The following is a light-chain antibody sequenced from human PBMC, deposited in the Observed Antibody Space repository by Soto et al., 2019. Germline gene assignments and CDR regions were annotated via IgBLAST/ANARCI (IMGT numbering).Light chain of an antibody. CDR3: CSYAGSSTFFYV. CDR1: SSDVGSYNL. J-gene: IGLJ1*01. CDR2: EVS. V-gene: IGLV2-23*02. Sequence: QSVLTQPASVSGSPGQSITISCTGTSSDVGSYNLVSWYQQHPGKAPKLMIYEVSKRPSGVSNRFSGSKSGNTASLTISGLQAEVEADYYCCSYAGSSTFFYVFGTGTKVTVL.